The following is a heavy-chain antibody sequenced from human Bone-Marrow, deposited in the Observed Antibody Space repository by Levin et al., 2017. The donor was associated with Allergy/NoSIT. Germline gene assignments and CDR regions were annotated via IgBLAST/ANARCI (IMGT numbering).Heavy chain of an antibody. CDR3: AREGWADGTYDAFDI. J-gene: IGHJ3*02. CDR2: IYSSGST. V-gene: IGHV4-4*07. Sequence: SETLSLICSVSEGSITGYYLSWIRQPAGGRLEWIGRIYSSGSTSYNPSLKSRVDMSVDTSKNQISLSLYSVTAADTAVYYCAREGWADGTYDAFDIWGQGTAVTVSS. D-gene: IGHD1-1*01. CDR1: EGSITGYY.